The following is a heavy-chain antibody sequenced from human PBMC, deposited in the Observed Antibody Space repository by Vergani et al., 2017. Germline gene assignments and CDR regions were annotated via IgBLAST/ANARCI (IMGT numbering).Heavy chain of an antibody. V-gene: IGHV4-34*01. CDR2: INHSGST. J-gene: IGHJ6*02. Sequence: QVQLQQWGAGLLKPSETLSLTCAVYGGSFSGYYWSWIRQPPGKGLEWIGEINHSGSTHYNPSLKSRITISVDTSQNQFSLKLSAVTAADTAVYYCARGDFRSPYYGSGSIDYGMDVWGQGTTVTVSS. CDR3: ARGDFRSPYYGSGSIDYGMDV. CDR1: GGSFSGYY. D-gene: IGHD3-10*01.